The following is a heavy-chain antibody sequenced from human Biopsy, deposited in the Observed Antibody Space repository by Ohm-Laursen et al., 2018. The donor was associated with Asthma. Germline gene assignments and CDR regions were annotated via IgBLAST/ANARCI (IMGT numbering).Heavy chain of an antibody. CDR3: ARGTIVAGIDY. V-gene: IGHV4-61*01. D-gene: IGHD2-21*01. CDR2: VFYSGAT. J-gene: IGHJ4*02. Sequence: SETLSLTCPVSRGSVNSDKYYWSWIRQAPGKGLEWIAYVFYSGATNYNPSLKSRAALSIDTSKNQFSLRLTFLSASDTAVYYCARGTIVAGIDYWSRGTLVTASS. CDR1: RGSVNSDKYY.